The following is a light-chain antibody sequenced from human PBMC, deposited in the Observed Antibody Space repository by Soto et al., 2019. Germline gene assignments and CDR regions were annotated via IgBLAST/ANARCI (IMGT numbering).Light chain of an antibody. CDR2: STS. J-gene: IGKJ1*01. CDR1: QVIGNPY. V-gene: IGKV1-17*01. CDR3: LQYWDYSWT. Sequence: IQMAQSPSSLSASGGDRVTVTCRASQVIGNPYIGWYQQRVGRPPKRLTYSTSALQSGVPWRFSGSGSGTEFRLTISSLQPEDSATYYCLQYWDYSWTFGQGTKVDIK.